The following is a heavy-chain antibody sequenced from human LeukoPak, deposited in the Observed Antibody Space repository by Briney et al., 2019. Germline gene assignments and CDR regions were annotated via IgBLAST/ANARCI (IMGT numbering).Heavy chain of an antibody. CDR2: IYPGDSDT. J-gene: IGHJ5*02. CDR1: GYSFTSYW. V-gene: IGHV5-51*01. CDR3: ARHLTMTTVVNWFDP. D-gene: IGHD4-23*01. Sequence: GESLKISCKGSGYSFTSYWIGWVRQMPGIGLEWMGIIYPGDSDTRYSPSFQGQVTISADKSISTAYLQWSSLKASDTAMYYCARHLTMTTVVNWFDPWGQGTLVTVSS.